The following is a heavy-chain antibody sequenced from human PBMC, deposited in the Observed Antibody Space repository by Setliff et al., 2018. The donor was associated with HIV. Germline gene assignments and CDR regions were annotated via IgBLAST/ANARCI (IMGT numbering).Heavy chain of an antibody. J-gene: IGHJ3*02. V-gene: IGHV5-10-1*01. D-gene: IGHD5-12*01. Sequence: GESLKLSCMGSGYSFTTYWITWVRQMPGKGLEWMGRIDPSDSYTDYSQSFHGHVTLSVDRSINTAYLQWSSLKASDTAMYYCARVGPGHRDGKIYDTFDIWGQGTLVTVSS. CDR2: IDPSDSYT. CDR3: ARVGPGHRDGKIYDTFDI. CDR1: GYSFTTYW.